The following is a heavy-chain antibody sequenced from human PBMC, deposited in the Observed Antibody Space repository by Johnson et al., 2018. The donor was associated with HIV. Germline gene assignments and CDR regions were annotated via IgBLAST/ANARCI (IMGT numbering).Heavy chain of an antibody. CDR2: IKQDGSEK. CDR3: VKDIGDGCPSASFL. CDR1: GFTFSNHH. V-gene: IGHV3-7*01. Sequence: VQLVESGGGLVQPGGSLRLSCAVSGFTFSNHHMTWVRQAPGKGLEWVANIKQDGSEKYYVDSVKGRFTISRDNAKNTVYLQMSSLRAEDTAVYYCVKDIGDGCPSASFLW. D-gene: IGHD5-24*01. J-gene: IGHJ2*01.